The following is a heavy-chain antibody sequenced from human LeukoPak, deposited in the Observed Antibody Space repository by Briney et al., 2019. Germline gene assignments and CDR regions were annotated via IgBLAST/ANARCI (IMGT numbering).Heavy chain of an antibody. Sequence: PSETLSLTRTVSGGSISRYYWSWIRQPPGKGLEWIGYIYYSGSTNYNPSLKSRVTISVDTSKNQFSLKLSSVTAADTAVYYCARDPSSGWYWYFDYWGQGTLVTVSS. CDR3: ARDPSSGWYWYFDY. D-gene: IGHD6-19*01. V-gene: IGHV4-59*01. CDR1: GGSISRYY. J-gene: IGHJ4*02. CDR2: IYYSGST.